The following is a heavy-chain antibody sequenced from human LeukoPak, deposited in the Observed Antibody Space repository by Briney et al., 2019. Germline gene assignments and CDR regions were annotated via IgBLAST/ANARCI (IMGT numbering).Heavy chain of an antibody. J-gene: IGHJ4*02. CDR1: GYTFTDYY. D-gene: IGHD5-12*01. Sequence: GASVKVSCKASGYTFTDYYMHWVRQAPGQGLEWMGYINPNSGGTNYAQKFQGRVTMTRDTSISTAYMELSRLRSDDTAVYYCASLYSGYDPFDYWGQGTLVTVSS. CDR3: ASLYSGYDPFDY. V-gene: IGHV1-2*02. CDR2: INPNSGGT.